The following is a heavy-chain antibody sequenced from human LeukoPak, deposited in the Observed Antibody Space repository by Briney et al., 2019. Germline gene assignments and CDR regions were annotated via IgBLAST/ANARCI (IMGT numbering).Heavy chain of an antibody. J-gene: IGHJ4*02. CDR2: IYYSGST. Sequence: SETLSLTCTVSGGSISSYYWSWIRQPPGKGLEWIGYIYYSGSTNYNPPLKSRVTISVDTSKNQFSLKLSSVTAADTAVYYCARAGSTTVTTYFDYWGQGTLVTVSS. V-gene: IGHV4-59*01. D-gene: IGHD4-17*01. CDR1: GGSISSYY. CDR3: ARAGSTTVTTYFDY.